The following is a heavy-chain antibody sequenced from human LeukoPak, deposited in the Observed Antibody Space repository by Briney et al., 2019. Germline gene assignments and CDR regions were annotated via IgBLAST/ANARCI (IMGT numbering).Heavy chain of an antibody. CDR2: FSSDGINK. J-gene: IGHJ6*02. CDR1: GFSFSDYA. D-gene: IGHD5-18*01. Sequence: GGSLRLSCAASGFSFSDYAMHWFRQAPGKGLEWVAVFSSDGINKYYADSVEGRFTISRENAKNSVYLQMNSLRAGDTAVYYCTLSYGRGFNYYYGMDVWGQGTTVTVSS. CDR3: TLSYGRGFNYYYGMDV. V-gene: IGHV3-30*14.